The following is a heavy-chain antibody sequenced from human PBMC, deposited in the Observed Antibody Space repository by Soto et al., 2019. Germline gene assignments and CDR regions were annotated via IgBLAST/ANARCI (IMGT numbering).Heavy chain of an antibody. CDR3: AREAVTVTTHGHFDL. J-gene: IGHJ2*01. V-gene: IGHV1-69*01. CDR1: GDTFSSYA. Sequence: QVQLVQSGAEVKKPGSSVKVSCKASGDTFSSYAISWVRQAPGQGLEWMGGIIPIFGTANYAQKFQGRVTITADESTSTAYMELSSLRSEDTAVYYCAREAVTVTTHGHFDLWGRGTLVTVSS. D-gene: IGHD4-4*01. CDR2: IIPIFGTA.